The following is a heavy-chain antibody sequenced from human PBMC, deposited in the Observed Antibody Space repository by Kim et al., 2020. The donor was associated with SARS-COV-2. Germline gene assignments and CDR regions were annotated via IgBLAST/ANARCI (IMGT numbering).Heavy chain of an antibody. CDR1: GFTFSSYG. V-gene: IGHV3-30*18. CDR2: ISYDGSNK. CDR3: AKVGGWGQQLVELYYFDY. J-gene: IGHJ4*02. Sequence: GGSLRLSCAASGFTFSSYGMHWVRQAPGKGLEWVAVISYDGSNKYYADSVKGRFTISRDNSKNTLYLQMNSLRAEHTAVYYCAKVGGWGQQLVELYYFDYWGQGTLVTVSS. D-gene: IGHD6-13*01.